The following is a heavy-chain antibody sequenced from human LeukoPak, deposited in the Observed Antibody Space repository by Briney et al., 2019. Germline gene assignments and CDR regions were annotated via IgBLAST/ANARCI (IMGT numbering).Heavy chain of an antibody. V-gene: IGHV3-15*01. D-gene: IGHD3-3*01. CDR2: IKSKTDGVTT. CDR1: GFTFSNAW. CDR3: LYFWSGSSLVDY. J-gene: IGHJ4*02. Sequence: PGGSLRLXCAASGFTFSNAWMSWVRQAPGKGLEWVGRIKSKTDGVTTDYAAPVKGGFTISRDDSKNTLYLEMYSLKTEDTAMYYCLYFWSGSSLVDYWGQGTLVTVSS.